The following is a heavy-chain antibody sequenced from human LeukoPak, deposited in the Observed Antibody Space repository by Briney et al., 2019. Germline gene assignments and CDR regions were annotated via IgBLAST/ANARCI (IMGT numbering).Heavy chain of an antibody. V-gene: IGHV3-9*01. D-gene: IGHD6-19*01. Sequence: GGSLRLSCAASGFTFSSYAMHWVRQAPGKGLEWVSGISWNSGSIGYADSVKGRFTISRDNAKNSLYLQMNSLRAEDAALYYCAKDKSAVAGYWFDPWGQGTLVTVSS. J-gene: IGHJ5*02. CDR3: AKDKSAVAGYWFDP. CDR1: GFTFSSYA. CDR2: ISWNSGSI.